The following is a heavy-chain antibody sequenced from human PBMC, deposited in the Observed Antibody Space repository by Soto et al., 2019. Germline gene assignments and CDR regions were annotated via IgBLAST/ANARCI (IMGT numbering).Heavy chain of an antibody. Sequence: PSETLSLTCTVSGSSISSGGYYWSWIRQHPGKGLEWIGYIYYSGSTYYNPSLKSRVTISVDTSKNQFSLKLSSVTAADTAVYYCARENDSSGYYRYYFDYWGQGTLVTVSS. CDR2: IYYSGST. CDR1: GSSISSGGYY. V-gene: IGHV4-31*03. D-gene: IGHD3-22*01. CDR3: ARENDSSGYYRYYFDY. J-gene: IGHJ4*02.